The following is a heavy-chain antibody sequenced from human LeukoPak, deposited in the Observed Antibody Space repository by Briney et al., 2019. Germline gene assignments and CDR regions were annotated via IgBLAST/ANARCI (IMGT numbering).Heavy chain of an antibody. D-gene: IGHD5-24*01. J-gene: IGHJ4*02. CDR3: ARGDGYNFFDY. Sequence: PGGSLRLSCAVSGFTVSNDYMSWVRQAPGKGLEWVSVIYGGGSTYYADSVRGRFTISRDNSENTLYLQMKSLRAEDTAVYYCARGDGYNFFDYWGQGTLVTVSS. CDR1: GFTVSNDY. CDR2: IYGGGST. V-gene: IGHV3-53*01.